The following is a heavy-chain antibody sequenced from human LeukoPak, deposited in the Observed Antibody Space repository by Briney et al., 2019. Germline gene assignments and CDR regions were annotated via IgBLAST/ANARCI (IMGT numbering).Heavy chain of an antibody. J-gene: IGHJ4*02. D-gene: IGHD2-15*01. V-gene: IGHV3-30*02. CDR2: IHYDGSNN. Sequence: GGSLRLSCAASGFTFSSYAMHWVRQAPGKGLEWVAFIHYDGSNNYYADSVKGRFTISRDNSKNTLYLQMNTLRADDTAVYYCAKDHGSTAWYYFDYGGQEPLVTVSS. CDR3: AKDHGSTAWYYFDY. CDR1: GFTFSSYA.